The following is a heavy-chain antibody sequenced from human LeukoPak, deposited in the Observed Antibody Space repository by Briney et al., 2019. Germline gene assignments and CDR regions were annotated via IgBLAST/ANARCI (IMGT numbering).Heavy chain of an antibody. CDR1: GGTFSSYA. J-gene: IGHJ5*02. CDR3: AREASYSPNWFDP. D-gene: IGHD2-21*01. V-gene: IGHV1-69*13. CDR2: IIPIFGTA. Sequence: SVKVSCKASGGTFSSYANSWVRQAPGQGLEWMGGIIPIFGTANYAQKFQGRVTITADESTSTAYMELSSLRSEDTAVYYCAREASYSPNWFDPWGQGTLVTVSS.